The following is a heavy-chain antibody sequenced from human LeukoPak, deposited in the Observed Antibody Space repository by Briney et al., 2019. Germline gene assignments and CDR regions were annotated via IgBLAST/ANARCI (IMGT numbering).Heavy chain of an antibody. CDR3: ARSSGAGYYYYGMDV. CDR2: IYSGGST. CDR1: GGSISSNNFY. Sequence: SETLSLTCTVSGGSISSNNFYGGLIRQPPGRGLEWIGSIYSGGSTFYNPSLKSRVTLSVDTSKNQFSLKLSSVAAADTAVYYCARSSGAGYYYYGMDVWGQGTTVTVSS. J-gene: IGHJ6*02. D-gene: IGHD1-26*01. V-gene: IGHV4-39*01.